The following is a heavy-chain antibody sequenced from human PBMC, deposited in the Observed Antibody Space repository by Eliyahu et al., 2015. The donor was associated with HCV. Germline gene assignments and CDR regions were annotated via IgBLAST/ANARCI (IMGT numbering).Heavy chain of an antibody. V-gene: IGHV2-70*13. D-gene: IGHD2-15*01. CDR1: GFSLSTGGMC. CDR2: IDWDDAK. CDR3: TRIPSASCYGDY. Sequence: QVTLRESGPALVKPTQTLTLTCTFSGFSLSTGGMCVSWIRQPPGKALEWLARIDWDDAKYYSTSLKTRLTISKDTSKNQVVLTMTNMDPVDTATYYCTRIPSASCYGDYWGRGTLVTVSS. J-gene: IGHJ4*02.